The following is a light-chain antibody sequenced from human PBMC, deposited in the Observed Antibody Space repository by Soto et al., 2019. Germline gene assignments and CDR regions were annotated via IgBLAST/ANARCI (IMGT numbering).Light chain of an antibody. J-gene: IGKJ2*01. CDR1: QSISSS. V-gene: IGKV1-5*03. Sequence: DSQMTQSPSILSASVGDRVTITCRASQSISSSLAWYQQKPGKAPKRLIYKSSILGSGVPSNFSGSGSETEFTLTISSLQPYDFATYYCQQYNSYPYTFGQGTKLEIK. CDR3: QQYNSYPYT. CDR2: KSS.